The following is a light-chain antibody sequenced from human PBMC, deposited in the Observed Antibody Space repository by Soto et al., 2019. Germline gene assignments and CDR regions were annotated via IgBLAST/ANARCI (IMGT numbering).Light chain of an antibody. CDR1: SSDVGGYNY. V-gene: IGLV2-14*01. CDR3: SSYTSSSTPYV. CDR2: DVT. Sequence: QSALAQPASVSWSPGQSITISCTGTSSDVGGYNYVSWYQQHPVKAPKLMIYDVTNRPSGVSDRFSGSKSGNTASLTISGLQAEDEADYYCSSYTSSSTPYVSGTGTKVTVL. J-gene: IGLJ1*01.